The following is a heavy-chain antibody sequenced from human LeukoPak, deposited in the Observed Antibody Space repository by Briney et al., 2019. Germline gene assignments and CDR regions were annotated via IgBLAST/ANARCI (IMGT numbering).Heavy chain of an antibody. V-gene: IGHV3-53*01. Sequence: GGSLRLSCAASGFTVSSNYMSWVRQAPGKGLEWVSVIYSGGSTYYADSVTGRFTISRDNSKNTLYLQMNSLRAEDTAVYYCARATGDWGGGAFDYWGQGTPVTVSS. CDR2: IYSGGST. D-gene: IGHD7-27*01. CDR3: ARATGDWGGGAFDY. CDR1: GFTVSSNY. J-gene: IGHJ4*02.